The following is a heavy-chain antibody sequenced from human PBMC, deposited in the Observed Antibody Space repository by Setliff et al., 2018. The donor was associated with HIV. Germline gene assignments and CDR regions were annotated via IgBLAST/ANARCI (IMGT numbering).Heavy chain of an antibody. Sequence: GGSLRLSCAAFGSGYSTFDMDWVRQTPGKGLEWVADVSPDGYEKRYADFVKGRFTVSRDNSKNILFLQMDSLGVEDTGIYYCAKPTSGMYPRAFDLWGQGTMVTVSS. CDR3: AKPTSGMYPRAFDL. CDR1: GSGYSTFD. CDR2: VSPDGYEK. V-gene: IGHV3-23*01. J-gene: IGHJ3*01. D-gene: IGHD1-26*01.